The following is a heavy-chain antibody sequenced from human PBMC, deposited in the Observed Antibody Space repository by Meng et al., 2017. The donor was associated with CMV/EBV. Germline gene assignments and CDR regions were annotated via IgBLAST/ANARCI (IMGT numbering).Heavy chain of an antibody. V-gene: IGHV3-66*02. CDR2: IYSGGST. Sequence: GESLKISCAASGFTVSSHYMSWVRQAPGKGLEWVSVIYSGGSTYYADSVKGRFTISRDNSKNTLYLQMNSLRGEDTAVYYCARVHFGDYGMDYWGQGTLVTVSS. D-gene: IGHD4-17*01. CDR3: ARVHFGDYGMDY. J-gene: IGHJ4*02. CDR1: GFTVSSHY.